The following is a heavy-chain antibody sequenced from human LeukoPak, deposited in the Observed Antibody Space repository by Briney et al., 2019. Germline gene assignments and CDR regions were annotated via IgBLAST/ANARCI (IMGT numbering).Heavy chain of an antibody. CDR2: IIPIFGTP. CDR3: ARSPEPGIAVAGTGWFDP. J-gene: IGHJ5*02. CDR1: GGTFSSYA. D-gene: IGHD6-19*01. Sequence: SVKVSCKASGGTFSSYAINWVRQDPGQGLEWMGGIIPIFGTPNYAQKFQGRVTITADESTSTAYMELRSLRSDDTAVYYCARSPEPGIAVAGTGWFDPWGQGTLVTVSS. V-gene: IGHV1-69*01.